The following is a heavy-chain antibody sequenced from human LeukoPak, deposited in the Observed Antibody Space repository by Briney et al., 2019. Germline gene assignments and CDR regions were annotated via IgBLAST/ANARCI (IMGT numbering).Heavy chain of an antibody. D-gene: IGHD5-18*01. Sequence: ASVKVSSKPSGYTFTISYMHWVRQAPGQGLEWMGIINPSGGSTSYAQKFQGRVTMTRDTSTSTVYMELSSLRSEDSAVYYSTIDLAPDTTMTTHYWGQGTLVTVSS. V-gene: IGHV1-46*01. CDR2: INPSGGST. J-gene: IGHJ4*02. CDR1: GYTFTISY. CDR3: TIDLAPDTTMTTHY.